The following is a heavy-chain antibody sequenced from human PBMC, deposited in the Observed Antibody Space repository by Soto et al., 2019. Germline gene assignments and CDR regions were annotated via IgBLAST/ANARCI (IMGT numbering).Heavy chain of an antibody. CDR2: FDPEDGET. Sequence: ASVKVSCKVSGYTLTELSMHWVRQAPGKGLEWMGGFDPEDGETIYAQKFQGRVTMTEDTSTDTAYMELSSLRSEDTAVYYCATLGASIAVATSGLPAQVYWGQGTLVTVSS. CDR3: ATLGASIAVATSGLPAQVY. J-gene: IGHJ4*02. CDR1: GYTLTELS. V-gene: IGHV1-24*01. D-gene: IGHD6-19*01.